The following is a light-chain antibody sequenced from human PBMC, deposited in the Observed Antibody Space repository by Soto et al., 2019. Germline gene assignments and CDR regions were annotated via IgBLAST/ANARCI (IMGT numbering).Light chain of an antibody. V-gene: IGLV2-14*01. CDR3: CSFTTSSTLV. J-gene: IGLJ1*01. CDR2: EVS. CDR1: SSDVGAYNH. Sequence: QSALPQPDSVSGSPGQSITISCTGTSSDVGAYNHVSWYQQHPGKAPQLIIYEVSNRPSGLSNRFSASKSGNTASLTISGLQSEDAADYYCCSFTTSSTLVFGTGTKVTVL.